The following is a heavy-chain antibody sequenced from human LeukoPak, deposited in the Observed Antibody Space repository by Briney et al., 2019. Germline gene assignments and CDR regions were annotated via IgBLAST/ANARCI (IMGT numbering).Heavy chain of an antibody. CDR3: ARGRSGYSSGWPDYYYYYGMDV. CDR1: GGSISSYY. J-gene: IGHJ6*02. D-gene: IGHD6-19*01. Sequence: SETLSLTCTVSGGSISSYYWSWIRQPPGKGLELNGYKYYSGSTNYNPSLKSRVTISVDTSKNQFSLKLSSVTAADTAVYYCARGRSGYSSGWPDYYYYYGMDVWGQGTTVTVSS. CDR2: KYYSGST. V-gene: IGHV4-59*12.